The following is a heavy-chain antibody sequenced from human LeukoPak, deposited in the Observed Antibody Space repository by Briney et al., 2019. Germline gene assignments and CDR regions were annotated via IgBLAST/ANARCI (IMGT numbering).Heavy chain of an antibody. J-gene: IGHJ3*02. Sequence: GGSLRLSCAASGFTFSSYDMHWVRQAPGKGLDWVADIWYDGSNKYYADSVKGRFTISRDNSKNTLYLQMNSLRAEDTAVYYCARGNYGSGSYYRSGAFDIWGQGTMVTVSS. CDR2: IWYDGSNK. CDR1: GFTFSSYD. CDR3: ARGNYGSGSYYRSGAFDI. D-gene: IGHD3-10*01. V-gene: IGHV3-33*01.